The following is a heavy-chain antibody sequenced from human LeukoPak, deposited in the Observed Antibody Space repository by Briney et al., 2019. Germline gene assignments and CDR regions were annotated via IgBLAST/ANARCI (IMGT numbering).Heavy chain of an antibody. CDR3: AKVRVAAAGIFDY. Sequence: GGSLRLSCAASGLTFSNYAMSGGRQAPGRGLEWVSGVSGSGGSTYYADSVKGRFTISRDNSKNTLYVQMNSLRAEDTAVYYCAKVRVAAAGIFDYWGQGTLVTVSS. J-gene: IGHJ4*02. CDR1: GLTFSNYA. V-gene: IGHV3-23*01. D-gene: IGHD6-13*01. CDR2: VSGSGGST.